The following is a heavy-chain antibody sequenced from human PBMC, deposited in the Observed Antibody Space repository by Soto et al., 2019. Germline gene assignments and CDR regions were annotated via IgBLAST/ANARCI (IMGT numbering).Heavy chain of an antibody. CDR2: ISRDGGTK. D-gene: IGHD2-8*02. CDR1: GFTSSTYG. V-gene: IGHV3-30*03. CDR3: TGEVASGY. Sequence: QVQLVESGEALAHLGRPLNLPFPFSGFTSSTYGLHWVRQAPGKGLEWVAVISRDGGTKYYADSVKGRFTISRDNSRNTLFLEMNSLRGDDMAVYYCTGEVASGYWGQGTLVTVSS. J-gene: IGHJ4*02.